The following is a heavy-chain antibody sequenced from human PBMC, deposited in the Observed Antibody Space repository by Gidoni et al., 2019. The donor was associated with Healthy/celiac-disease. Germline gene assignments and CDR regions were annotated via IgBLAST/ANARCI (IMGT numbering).Heavy chain of an antibody. CDR3: ARGRLVTTVTTWAPFDI. J-gene: IGHJ3*02. CDR2: ISAYNGNT. CDR1: GSPFTIYG. V-gene: IGHV1-18*01. Sequence: QVQLVQSGAEVKKPGASVKVSCQASGSPFTIYGISWVRQAPGQGLEWMGWISAYNGNTNYAQKLQGRVTMTTDTSTSTAYMELRSLRSDDTAVYYCARGRLVTTVTTWAPFDIWGQGTMVTVSS. D-gene: IGHD4-17*01.